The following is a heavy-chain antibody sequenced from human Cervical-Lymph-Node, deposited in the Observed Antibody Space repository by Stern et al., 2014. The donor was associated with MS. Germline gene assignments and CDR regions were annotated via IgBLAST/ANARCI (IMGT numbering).Heavy chain of an antibody. D-gene: IGHD3-10*01. J-gene: IGHJ5*02. CDR1: GGSFSGSFSGYY. CDR3: ARAMVRGGIDP. Sequence: QVQLQQWGAGLLKPSETLSLTCAVYGGSFSGSFSGYYWTWIRQSPGKGLEWIGEINHSGNTNYNPSLKSRVTISVDTSKKQFSLKLSSATAADTAVYYCARAMVRGGIDPWGQGTLVTVSS. V-gene: IGHV4-34*01. CDR2: INHSGNT.